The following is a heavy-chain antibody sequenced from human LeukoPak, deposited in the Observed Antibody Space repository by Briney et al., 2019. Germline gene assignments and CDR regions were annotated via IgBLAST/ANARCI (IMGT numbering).Heavy chain of an antibody. J-gene: IGHJ6*04. CDR1: GGSFSGYY. CDR2: IDHSGST. D-gene: IGHD6-13*01. V-gene: IGHV4-34*01. CDR3: ARSKTIAAARDV. Sequence: SETLSLTCAVYGGSFSGYYWSWIRQPPGKGLEWIGEIDHSGSTNYNPSLKSRVTISVDTSKNQFSLKLSSVTAADTAVYYCARSKTIAAARDVWGKGTTVTVSS.